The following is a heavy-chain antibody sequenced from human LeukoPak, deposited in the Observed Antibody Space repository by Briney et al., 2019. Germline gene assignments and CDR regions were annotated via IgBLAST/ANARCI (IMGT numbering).Heavy chain of an antibody. CDR2: IWYDGSNK. V-gene: IGHV3-33*01. CDR3: ARGPATVPASFDY. CDR1: GFSFSAYG. D-gene: IGHD2-2*01. Sequence: GGSLRLSCAASGFSFSAYGMHWVRQAPGKGLEWVSVIWYDGSNKYYADSVRGRFTISRDKSKNALYLQMYILRAEDTAVYYCARGPATVPASFDYWGQGTLVTVSS. J-gene: IGHJ4*02.